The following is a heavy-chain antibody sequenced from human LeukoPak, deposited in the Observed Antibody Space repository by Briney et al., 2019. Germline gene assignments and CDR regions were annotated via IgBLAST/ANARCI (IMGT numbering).Heavy chain of an antibody. Sequence: PGGSLRLSCAASGFTFRNYAMSWVRQAPGKGLEWVSGISASGGTTYYADSVKGRFTITRDNSKNTLYLELNSLRAEDTAVYYCAKTGDQVTVTKLDYWGQGTLVTVSS. CDR3: AKTGDQVTVTKLDY. D-gene: IGHD4-17*01. CDR2: ISASGGTT. J-gene: IGHJ4*02. V-gene: IGHV3-23*01. CDR1: GFTFRNYA.